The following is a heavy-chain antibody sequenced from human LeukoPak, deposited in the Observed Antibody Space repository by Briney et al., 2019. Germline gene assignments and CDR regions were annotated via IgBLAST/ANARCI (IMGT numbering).Heavy chain of an antibody. CDR3: AKDSHHSGSGSPLDF. J-gene: IGHJ4*02. Sequence: GGSLRLSCAASGFTFSSYAMSWVRQAPGKGLEWVSTISGLGGSTYYADSVKGRFTISRDISKNTLYLQMDSLRAEDTAVYYCAKDSHHSGSGSPLDFWGQGTLVTVSS. CDR2: ISGLGGST. V-gene: IGHV3-23*01. CDR1: GFTFSSYA. D-gene: IGHD3-10*01.